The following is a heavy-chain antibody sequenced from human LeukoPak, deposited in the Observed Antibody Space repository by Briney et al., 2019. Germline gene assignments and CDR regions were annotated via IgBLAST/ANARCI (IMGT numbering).Heavy chain of an antibody. CDR2: MNPNSGNT. V-gene: IGHV1-8*01. D-gene: IGHD3-3*01. Sequence: GASVKVSCKASGYTFTSYDINWVRQATGQGLEWMGWMNPNSGNTGYAQKFQGRVTMTRNTSISTAYMELSSLRSEDTAVYHCARGSDDFWSGQNWFDPWGQGTLVTVSS. CDR3: ARGSDDFWSGQNWFDP. CDR1: GYTFTSYD. J-gene: IGHJ5*02.